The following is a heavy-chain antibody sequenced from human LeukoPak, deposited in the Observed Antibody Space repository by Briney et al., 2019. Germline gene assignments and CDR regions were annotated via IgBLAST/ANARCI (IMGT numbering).Heavy chain of an antibody. Sequence: PGGSLRLSCAASGFTFSSYGMSWVRQAPGKGLEWVSAISGSGGSTYYADSVKGRFTISRDNSKNTLYLQMNSLRAEDTAVYYCAKGKVATSYFDYWGQGTLVTVSS. V-gene: IGHV3-23*01. D-gene: IGHD5-12*01. CDR1: GFTFSSYG. CDR3: AKGKVATSYFDY. CDR2: ISGSGGST. J-gene: IGHJ4*02.